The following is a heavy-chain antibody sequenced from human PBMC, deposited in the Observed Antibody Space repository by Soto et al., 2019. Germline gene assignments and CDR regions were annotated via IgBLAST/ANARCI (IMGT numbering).Heavy chain of an antibody. Sequence: QVQLQESGPGLVKPSETLSLTCTVSGGSISSYYWSWIRQPPGKGLEWIGYIYYSGSTNYNPSLQSRVTISVDXXKXQXXLTLSSVTAADTAVYYCARLSYGSGSSVRMYYFDYWGQGTLVTVSS. D-gene: IGHD3-10*01. CDR2: IYYSGST. V-gene: IGHV4-59*01. J-gene: IGHJ4*02. CDR3: ARLSYGSGSSVRMYYFDY. CDR1: GGSISSYY.